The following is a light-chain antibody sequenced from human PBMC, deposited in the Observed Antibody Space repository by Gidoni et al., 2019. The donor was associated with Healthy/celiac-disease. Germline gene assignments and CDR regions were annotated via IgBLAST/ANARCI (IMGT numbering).Light chain of an antibody. J-gene: IGKJ1*01. Sequence: ERVMTQSPATLSVSPGERATLSCRASQSVSSNLAWYQQKPGQAPRLLIYGASTRATGIPARFSGSGSGTEFTLTISSLQSEDFAVYYCQQYNNWWTFGQXTKVEIK. CDR1: QSVSSN. CDR3: QQYNNWWT. V-gene: IGKV3-15*01. CDR2: GAS.